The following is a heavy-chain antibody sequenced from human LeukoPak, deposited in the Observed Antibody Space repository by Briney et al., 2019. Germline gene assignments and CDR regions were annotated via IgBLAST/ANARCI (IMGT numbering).Heavy chain of an antibody. CDR1: GFMFSISD. CDR3: AKGGNCGGDCYGWFDP. D-gene: IGHD2-21*02. V-gene: IGHV3-33*06. J-gene: IGHJ5*02. CDR2: IWHDRSDTYGSNK. Sequence: QTGKSLRLSCAASGFMFSISDIHWVRQAPGKGVEWVADIWHDRSDTYGSNKYYADSVKGRLTISRDNSKNTVYLQMNSLRVEDTAVYYCAKGGNCGGDCYGWFDPWGQGALVTVSS.